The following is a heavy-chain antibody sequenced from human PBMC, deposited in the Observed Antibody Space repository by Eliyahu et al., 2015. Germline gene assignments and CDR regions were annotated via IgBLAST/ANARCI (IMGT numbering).Heavy chain of an antibody. J-gene: IGHJ4*02. CDR3: ARLQATNIEMATH. D-gene: IGHD5-24*01. Sequence: QLQLQESGPGLVKPSETLSLTCTVSGGSIXSSSYYWGWIRQPPGKGLEWIGTIYYSGSTYYNPSLKSRVTISVDTSKSQFSLRLSSVTAADTAVYYCARLQATNIEMATHWGQGTLVTVSS. V-gene: IGHV4-39*01. CDR1: GGSIXSSSYY. CDR2: IYYSGST.